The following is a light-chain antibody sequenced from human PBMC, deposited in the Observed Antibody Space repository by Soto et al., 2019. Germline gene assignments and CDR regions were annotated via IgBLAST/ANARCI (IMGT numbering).Light chain of an antibody. CDR2: EVS. CDR1: SSDVGGYNY. J-gene: IGLJ2*01. Sequence: QSALTQPASVSGSPGQSITISCTGTSSDVGGYNYVSWYQQHPGKVPKLMIYEVSNRPSGVSNRFSGSKSGNTASLTISGLQAEDEGDYYCSSYTSSSTHVVFGGGTMLTVL. CDR3: SSYTSSSTHVV. V-gene: IGLV2-14*01.